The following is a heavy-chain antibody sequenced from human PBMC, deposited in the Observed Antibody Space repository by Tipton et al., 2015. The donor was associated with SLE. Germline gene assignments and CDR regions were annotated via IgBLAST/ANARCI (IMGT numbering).Heavy chain of an antibody. J-gene: IGHJ6*02. CDR3: AGGDYGNYDV. CDR1: GDSINHTY. CDR2: ISSSGST. D-gene: IGHD4-11*01. Sequence: TLSLTCSVSGDSINHTYWSWIRQPPGKGLEWIGFISSSGSTSYNPSLKSRLTLSLDTSKNLFSLKLASVTAADTAVYFCAGGDYGNYDVWGQGTTVTVSS. V-gene: IGHV4-4*08.